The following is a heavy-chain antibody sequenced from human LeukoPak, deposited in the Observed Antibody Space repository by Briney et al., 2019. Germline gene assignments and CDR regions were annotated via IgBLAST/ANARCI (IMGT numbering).Heavy chain of an antibody. D-gene: IGHD5-18*01. J-gene: IGHJ4*02. V-gene: IGHV4-4*07. CDR2: IYTSGST. CDR3: AREVGNTAMGSVFDY. CDR1: GGSISSYY. Sequence: SETLSLTCTVSGGSISSYYWSWIRQPAGKGLEWIGRIYTSGSTNYNPSLKSRVTMSVDTSKNLFSLKLSSVTAADTAVYYCAREVGNTAMGSVFDYWGQGTLVTVSS.